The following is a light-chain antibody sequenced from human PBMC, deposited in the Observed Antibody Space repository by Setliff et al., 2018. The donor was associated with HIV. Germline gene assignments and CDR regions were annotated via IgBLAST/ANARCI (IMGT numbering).Light chain of an antibody. J-gene: IGKJ4*01. CDR2: DAS. Sequence: EIVMTQSPVTLSLSVGESATLSCRASQSVSTYLAWYEQKPGRPPRLLIYDASVRATGIPARFSGRGSGTDFTLTISTLEPDDGAVYFCQSRTNWGGIFGGGTKVDIK. V-gene: IGKV3-11*01. CDR3: QSRTNWGGI. CDR1: QSVSTY.